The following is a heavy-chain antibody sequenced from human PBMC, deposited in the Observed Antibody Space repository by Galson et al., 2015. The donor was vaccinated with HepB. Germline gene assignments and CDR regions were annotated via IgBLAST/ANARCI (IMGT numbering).Heavy chain of an antibody. V-gene: IGHV5-10-1*01. J-gene: IGHJ6*02. CDR3: ARHSSPLGKFYYYYGMDV. Sequence: QSGAEVKKPGESLRITCKGSGYSFTSYWISWVRQMPGKGLEWMGRIDPSDSYTNYSPSFQGHVTISADKSISTAYLQWSSLKASDTAMYYCARHSSPLGKFYYYYGMDVWGQGTTVTVSS. CDR1: GYSFTSYW. CDR2: IDPSDSYT. D-gene: IGHD6-13*01.